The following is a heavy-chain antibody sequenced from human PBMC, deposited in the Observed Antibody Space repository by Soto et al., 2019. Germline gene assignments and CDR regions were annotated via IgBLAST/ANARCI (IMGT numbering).Heavy chain of an antibody. CDR1: GFTFSNYD. J-gene: IGHJ4*02. Sequence: ESGGGLVPPGGSLRLSCAASGFTFSNYDMHWVRQATGKGLEWVSGIGTAGDTYYSGSVKGRFTMSRENAKNSVYLQMNSLSAGDTAVYYCTRGAQGFDYWGQGTLVTVSS. CDR3: TRGAQGFDY. CDR2: IGTAGDT. V-gene: IGHV3-13*04.